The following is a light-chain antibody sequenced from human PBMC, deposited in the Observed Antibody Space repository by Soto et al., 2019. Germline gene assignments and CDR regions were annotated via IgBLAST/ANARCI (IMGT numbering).Light chain of an antibody. J-gene: IGLJ2*01. CDR3: QAWDSSINVV. CDR1: KLGDKY. V-gene: IGLV3-1*01. CDR2: QDS. Sequence: SYKLTQPPSVSVSPGQTASITCSGDKLGDKYTCWYQQKPGQSPVLVIYQDSRRPSGIPERFSGSNSGNTATLTISGTQAVDEADYYCQAWDSSINVVFGGGTKLTVL.